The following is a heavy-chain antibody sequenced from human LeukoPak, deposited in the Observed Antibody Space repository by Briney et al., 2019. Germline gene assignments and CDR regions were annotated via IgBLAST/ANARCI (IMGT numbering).Heavy chain of an antibody. CDR3: ARGRTRGFDY. CDR1: GGSFSGYY. V-gene: IGHV4-34*01. J-gene: IGHJ4*02. Sequence: SETLSLTCAVYGGSFSGYYCNWIRQPPGKGLEWIGEINHSGGTNYNPSLKSRVTISVDTSKNRFSLKLSSVTAADTAVYYCARGRTRGFDYWGQGTLVTVSS. CDR2: INHSGGT.